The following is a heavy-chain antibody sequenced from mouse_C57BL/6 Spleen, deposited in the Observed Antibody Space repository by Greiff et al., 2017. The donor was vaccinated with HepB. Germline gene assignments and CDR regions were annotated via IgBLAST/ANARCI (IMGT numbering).Heavy chain of an antibody. CDR1: GYTFTDYY. J-gene: IGHJ2*01. V-gene: IGHV1-76*01. D-gene: IGHD2-2*01. CDR3: ARGTMVTTFDY. CDR2: IYPGSGNT. Sequence: QVQLKESGAELVRPGASVKLSCKASGYTFTDYYINWVKQRPGQGLEWIARIYPGSGNTYYNEKFKGKATLTAEKSSSTAYMQLSSLTSEDSAVYFCARGTMVTTFDYWGQGTTLTVSS.